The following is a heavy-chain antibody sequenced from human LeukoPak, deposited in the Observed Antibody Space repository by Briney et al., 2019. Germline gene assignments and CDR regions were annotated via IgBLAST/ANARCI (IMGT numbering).Heavy chain of an antibody. CDR2: VYTSYSI. J-gene: IGHJ4*02. Sequence: SETLSLTCTVSGDSISRYYWSWIRQPAGKGLEWIGRVYTSYSINYNPSLKSRVTMSVDTSKSHLSLKLTSVTAADTAVYYCARFTARAREIDYWGQGILVTVSS. V-gene: IGHV4-4*07. D-gene: IGHD6-6*01. CDR1: GDSISRYY. CDR3: ARFTARAREIDY.